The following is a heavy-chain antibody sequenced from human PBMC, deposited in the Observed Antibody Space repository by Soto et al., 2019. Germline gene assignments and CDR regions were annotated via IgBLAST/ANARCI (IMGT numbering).Heavy chain of an antibody. CDR3: AIQSGPGGDYYYGMDV. D-gene: IGHD3-16*01. CDR1: GYSFTSYW. J-gene: IGHJ6*02. V-gene: IGHV5-51*01. CDR2: IYPGDSDT. Sequence: PGESLKISCKGSGYSFTSYWIGWVRQMPGKGLEWMGIIYPGDSDTRYSPSFQGQVTISADKSISTAYLQWSSLKTSDTAMYYCAIQSGPGGDYYYGMDVWGQGTTVTVSS.